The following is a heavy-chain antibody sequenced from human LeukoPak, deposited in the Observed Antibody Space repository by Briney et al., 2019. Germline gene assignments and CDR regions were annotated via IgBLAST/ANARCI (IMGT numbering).Heavy chain of an antibody. Sequence: GGSLRLSCAASRFTFANYWMNWIRQAPGKGLEWVANIKQDGSVKYYLDSVKGRFTISRDNAKNSLYLQMNSLRADDTAVYYCARDSEHYDSGAYYDALDIWGQGTMVTVSS. V-gene: IGHV3-7*01. D-gene: IGHD3-22*01. CDR1: RFTFANYW. CDR2: IKQDGSVK. J-gene: IGHJ3*02. CDR3: ARDSEHYDSGAYYDALDI.